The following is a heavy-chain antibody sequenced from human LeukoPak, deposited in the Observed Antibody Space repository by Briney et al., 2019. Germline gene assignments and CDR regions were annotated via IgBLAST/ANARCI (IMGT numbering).Heavy chain of an antibody. CDR2: IIPTLAIA. CDR3: AGHPDYGDYDLTRPYDY. J-gene: IGHJ4*02. CDR1: GGGFSSYV. D-gene: IGHD4-17*01. V-gene: IGHV1-69*04. Sequence: ASVKVSCKASGGGFSSYVINWVRQAHGQGLAWMGRIIPTLAIANYAQTFQGRVTITADKSTSTAYMELSSLRSEDTAVYYCAGHPDYGDYDLTRPYDYWGQGTLVTASS.